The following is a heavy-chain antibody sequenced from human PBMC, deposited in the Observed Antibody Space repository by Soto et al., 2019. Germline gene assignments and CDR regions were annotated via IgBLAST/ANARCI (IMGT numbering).Heavy chain of an antibody. V-gene: IGHV3-49*03. CDR3: TRVDRFLEWSERTMDV. CDR2: IRSKAYGGTT. D-gene: IGHD3-3*01. CDR1: GFTFGDYA. Sequence: GGSLRLSCTASGFTFGDYAMSWFRQAPGKGLEWVGFIRSKAYGGTTEYAASVKGRFTISRDDSKSIAYLQMNSLKTEDTAVYYCTRVDRFLEWSERTMDVWGQGTTVTVSS. J-gene: IGHJ6*02.